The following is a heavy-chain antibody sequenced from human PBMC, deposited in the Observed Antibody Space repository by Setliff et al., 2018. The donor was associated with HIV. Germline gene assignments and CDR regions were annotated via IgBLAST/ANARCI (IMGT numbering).Heavy chain of an antibody. Sequence: AGSLRLSCSASGFTFNTYGMSWVRQAPGKGLEWVSVISGSGSGTFYADSVKGRFTISRDNSKNTLYLQMNRPRVDDTAVYYCAKDGISGGCYPPYYFDYWGHGTLVTVSS. CDR2: ISGSGSGT. D-gene: IGHD2-15*01. J-gene: IGHJ4*01. CDR3: AKDGISGGCYPPYYFDY. CDR1: GFTFNTYG. V-gene: IGHV3-23*01.